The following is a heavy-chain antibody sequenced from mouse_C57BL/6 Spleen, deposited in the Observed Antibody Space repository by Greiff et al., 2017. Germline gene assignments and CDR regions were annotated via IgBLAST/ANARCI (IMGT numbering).Heavy chain of an antibody. CDR2: INPNNGGT. V-gene: IGHV1-26*01. D-gene: IGHD1-1*01. CDR3: ARLYGSSLYAMDY. J-gene: IGHJ4*01. CDR1: GYTFTDYY. Sequence: VQLQQSGPELVKPGASVKISCKASGYTFTDYYMNWVKQSHGKSLEWIGDINPNNGGTSYNQKFKGKATLTVDKSSSTAYMELRSLTSEDSAVYYCARLYGSSLYAMDYWGQGTSVTVSS.